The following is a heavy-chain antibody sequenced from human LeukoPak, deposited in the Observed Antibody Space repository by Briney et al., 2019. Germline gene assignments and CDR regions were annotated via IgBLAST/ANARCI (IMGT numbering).Heavy chain of an antibody. Sequence: QTGGSLRLSCAASGFTFSSYWMHWVRQAPGKGLVWVSRINSDGSSTSYADSVKGRFTISRDNTKNTLYLQMNSLRAEDTAVYYCARGSGYYGYFDYWGQGTLVTVSS. D-gene: IGHD3-22*01. V-gene: IGHV3-74*01. CDR2: INSDGSST. J-gene: IGHJ4*02. CDR1: GFTFSSYW. CDR3: ARGSGYYGYFDY.